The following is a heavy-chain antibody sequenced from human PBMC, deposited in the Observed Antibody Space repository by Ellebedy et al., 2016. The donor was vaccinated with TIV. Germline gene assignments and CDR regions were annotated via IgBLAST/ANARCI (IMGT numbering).Heavy chain of an antibody. J-gene: IGHJ6*02. CDR1: GFTFSTYS. CDR2: ITPGSNFI. CDR3: ARVYCSATSCYLPDGMDV. V-gene: IGHV3-21*01. Sequence: GESLKISCAASGFTFSTYSMNWVRQAPGKGLEWVSSITPGSNFIYYTDSVKGRFTISRDNAKNSLYLQMNSLRAEDTAVYYCARVYCSATSCYLPDGMDVWGQGTTVTVSS. D-gene: IGHD2-15*01.